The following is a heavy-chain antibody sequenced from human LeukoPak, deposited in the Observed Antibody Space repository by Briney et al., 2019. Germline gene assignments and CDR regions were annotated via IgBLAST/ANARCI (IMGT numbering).Heavy chain of an antibody. J-gene: IGHJ4*02. CDR2: IIHSGST. Sequence: SETLSLTCAVYGGSFSGYYWSWIRQPPGKGLEWIGEIIHSGSTNYNPSLKSRVTISVDTSKNQFSLKLSSVTAADTAVYYCARGQRYYDYVWGSYRPHYYFDYWGQGTLVTVSS. CDR3: ARGQRYYDYVWGSYRPHYYFDY. V-gene: IGHV4-34*01. CDR1: GGSFSGYY. D-gene: IGHD3-16*02.